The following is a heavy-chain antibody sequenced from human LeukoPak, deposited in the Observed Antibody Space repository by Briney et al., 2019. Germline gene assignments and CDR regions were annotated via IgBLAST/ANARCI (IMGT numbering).Heavy chain of an antibody. CDR1: GYSISSGYY. V-gene: IGHV4-4*07. CDR3: AREKYYDTLTGYPGYYYMDV. D-gene: IGHD3-9*01. J-gene: IGHJ6*03. Sequence: SETLSLTCTVSGYSISSGYYWGWIRQPAGKGLEWIGRIYTSGSTNYNPSLKSRVTMSVDTSKNQFSLKLSSVTAADTAVYYCAREKYYDTLTGYPGYYYMDVWGKGTTVTVSS. CDR2: IYTSGST.